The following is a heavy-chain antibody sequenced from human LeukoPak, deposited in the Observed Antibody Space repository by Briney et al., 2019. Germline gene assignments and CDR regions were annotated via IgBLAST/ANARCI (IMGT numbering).Heavy chain of an antibody. D-gene: IGHD5-18*01. Sequence: GGSLRLSCAASGFTFRSYAMHWVRQAPGKGLEWVAVILQDGNEKHYTDSVKGRFSISRDNSMSTLYLQMNSLRSDDTAVYYCARAGGYSYVRNAFDIWGQGTMVTVSS. V-gene: IGHV3-30*04. J-gene: IGHJ3*02. CDR1: GFTFRSYA. CDR3: ARAGGYSYVRNAFDI. CDR2: ILQDGNEK.